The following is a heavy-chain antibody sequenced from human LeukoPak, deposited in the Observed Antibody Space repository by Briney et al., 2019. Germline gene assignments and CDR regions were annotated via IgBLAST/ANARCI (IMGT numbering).Heavy chain of an antibody. Sequence: PGGSLRLSCAASGFTVSSNYMSWVRQAPGKGLEWVSAIYSGGSTYYADSVKGRFTISRHNSKNTLYLQMNSLRAEDTAVYYCATLGVSGSRMYFDYWGQGTLVTVSS. CDR1: GFTVSSNY. CDR2: IYSGGST. CDR3: ATLGVSGSRMYFDY. V-gene: IGHV3-53*04. J-gene: IGHJ4*02. D-gene: IGHD1-26*01.